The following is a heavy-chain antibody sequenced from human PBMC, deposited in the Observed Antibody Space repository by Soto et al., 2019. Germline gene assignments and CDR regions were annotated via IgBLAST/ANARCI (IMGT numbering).Heavy chain of an antibody. Sequence: QGQQQQWGAALVKPSETLSLSCAVYGQSFSGHSWAWIRQPPGKGLEWIGEINESGSTYYNPSLKSRVTISTDTSKNQFSLKLSSVSAADTAAYFCARGSGIVALPGELEDVKYDYWGQGTLVNVSS. CDR1: GQSFSGHS. CDR2: INESGST. V-gene: IGHV4-34*01. D-gene: IGHD1-1*01. CDR3: ARGSGIVALPGELEDVKYDY. J-gene: IGHJ4*02.